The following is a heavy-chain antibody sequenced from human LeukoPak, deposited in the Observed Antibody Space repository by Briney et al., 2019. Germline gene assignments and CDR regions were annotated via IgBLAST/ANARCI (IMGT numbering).Heavy chain of an antibody. CDR1: GFTFNSYP. Sequence: GGSLRLSCAASGFTFNSYPMHWVRQAPGKGLEWLAVISYDGSITLHPDSVKGRFTISRDDSRDTLHLQMNSLRSEDTAVYYCARDPRRGSPDYFDYWGQGTLVTVST. J-gene: IGHJ4*02. CDR2: ISYDGSIT. V-gene: IGHV3-30*04. CDR3: ARDPRRGSPDYFDY. D-gene: IGHD3-16*01.